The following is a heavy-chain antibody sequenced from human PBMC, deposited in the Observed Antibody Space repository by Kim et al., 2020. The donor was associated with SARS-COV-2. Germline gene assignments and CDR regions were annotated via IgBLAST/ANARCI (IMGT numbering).Heavy chain of an antibody. V-gene: IGHV4-59*13. D-gene: IGHD6-25*01. J-gene: IGHJ3*02. CDR3: ARVEVGSGGAFDI. Sequence: SETLSLTCTVSGGSISSYYWSWIRQPPGKGLEWIGYIYYSGSTNYNPSLKSRVTISVDTSKNQFSLKLSSVTAADTAVYYCARVEVGSGGAFDIWGQGTMVTVSS. CDR1: GGSISSYY. CDR2: IYYSGST.